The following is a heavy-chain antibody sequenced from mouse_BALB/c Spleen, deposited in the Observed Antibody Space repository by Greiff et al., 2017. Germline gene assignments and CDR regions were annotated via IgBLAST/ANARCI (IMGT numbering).Heavy chain of an antibody. V-gene: IGHV1-77*01. CDR3: ARGGYYDY. J-gene: IGHJ3*01. CDR2: IYPGSGST. D-gene: IGHD2-4*01. CDR1: GYTFTDYV. Sequence: QVQLQQSGPELVKPGASVKMSCKASGYTFTDYVISWVKQRTGQGLEWIGEIYPGSGSTYYNEKFKGKATLTADKSSNTAYMQLSSLTFEDSAVYFCARGGYYDYWGQGTLVTVSA.